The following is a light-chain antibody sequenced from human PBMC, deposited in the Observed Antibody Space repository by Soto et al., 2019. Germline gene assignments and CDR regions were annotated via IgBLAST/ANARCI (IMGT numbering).Light chain of an antibody. CDR2: SNS. CDR3: ATWDDSLSDHV. J-gene: IGLJ1*01. V-gene: IGLV1-44*01. CDR1: SSNIGGNI. Sequence: QPVLTQPPSASGTPGQRVTISCSGSSSNIGGNIVNWYQQLPGTAPKLLIYSNSQRPSGVPDRFSGSKSGSSASLAISGLQSEDEADYYCATWDDSLSDHVFGSGTKVTVL.